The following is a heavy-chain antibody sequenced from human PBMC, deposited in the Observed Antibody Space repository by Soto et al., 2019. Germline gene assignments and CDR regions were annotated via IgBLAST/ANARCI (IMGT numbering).Heavy chain of an antibody. CDR3: AMYGERVYGMDV. V-gene: IGHV3-30-3*01. Sequence: QVQLVESGGGVVQPGRSLRLSCAASGFTFSSYAMHWVRQAPGKGLEWVAVISYDGSNKYYADSVKGRFTISRDNSKHTVYLKMIRLRAEDTAVFYCAMYGERVYGMDVWGQGTTVTVSS. D-gene: IGHD4-17*01. CDR1: GFTFSSYA. J-gene: IGHJ6*02. CDR2: ISYDGSNK.